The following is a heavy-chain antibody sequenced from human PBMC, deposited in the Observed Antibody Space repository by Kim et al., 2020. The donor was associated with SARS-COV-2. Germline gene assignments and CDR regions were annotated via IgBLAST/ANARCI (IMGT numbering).Heavy chain of an antibody. CDR3: ARQSGYANDWYEDWFDP. CDR1: GDSINDRNHF. D-gene: IGHD3-9*01. CDR2: IYYNGNT. Sequence: SETLSLTCTVSGDSINDRNHFWVWIRQPPGKGLEWIGCIYYNGNTYYNPSLKSRVTISVDTANNQFSLKLNSVTSADTAIYYCARQSGYANDWYEDWFDPWGQGTRVTVSS. V-gene: IGHV4-39*01. J-gene: IGHJ5*02.